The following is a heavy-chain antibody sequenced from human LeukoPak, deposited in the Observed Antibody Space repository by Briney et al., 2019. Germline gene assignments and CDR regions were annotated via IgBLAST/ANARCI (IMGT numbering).Heavy chain of an antibody. CDR1: GYSFTSYW. D-gene: IGHD3-10*01. Sequence: GESRKIPCRGSGYSFTSYWIGWVRQMPGKGLEWMGIIYPGDSDTRYSPSFQGQVTISADKSISTAYLQWSSLKASDTAMYYCARAGAMVRGVIIILADYWGQGALGSVSS. CDR3: ARAGAMVRGVIIILADY. J-gene: IGHJ4*02. V-gene: IGHV5-51*01. CDR2: IYPGDSDT.